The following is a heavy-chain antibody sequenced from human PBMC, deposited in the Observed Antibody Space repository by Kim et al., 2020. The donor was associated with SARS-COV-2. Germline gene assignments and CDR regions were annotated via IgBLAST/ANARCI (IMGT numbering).Heavy chain of an antibody. CDR1: GGSISSGGYY. D-gene: IGHD2-15*01. J-gene: IGHJ5*02. V-gene: IGHV4-31*03. CDR3: ARGVARGLSQFDP. CDR2: IYYSGST. Sequence: SETLSLTCTVSGGSISSGGYYWSWIRQHPGKGLEWIGYIYYSGSTYYNPSLKSRVTISVDTSKNQFSLKLSSVTAADTAVYYCARGVARGLSQFDPWGQGTLVTVSS.